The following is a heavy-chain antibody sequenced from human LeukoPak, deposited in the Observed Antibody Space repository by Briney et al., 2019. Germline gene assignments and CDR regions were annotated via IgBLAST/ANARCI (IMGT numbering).Heavy chain of an antibody. CDR2: ISTSSSYI. CDR1: GFTFSSYS. D-gene: IGHD3-22*01. Sequence: GGSLRLSCAASGFTFSSYSMNWVRQAPGRGLEWVSSISTSSSYIYYADSVKGRLTISRDNAKNSLYLQMNSLRAEDTAVYYCASGYYDSSGYYGGWGQGTLVTVSS. J-gene: IGHJ4*02. CDR3: ASGYYDSSGYYGG. V-gene: IGHV3-21*01.